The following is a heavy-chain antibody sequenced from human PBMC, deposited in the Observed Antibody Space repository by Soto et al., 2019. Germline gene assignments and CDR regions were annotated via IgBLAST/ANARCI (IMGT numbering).Heavy chain of an antibody. V-gene: IGHV5-10-1*03. CDR2: IDPSDSYT. J-gene: IGHJ6*02. CDR1: GYSFTSYW. Sequence: EVQLVQSGAEVKKPGESLRISCKGSGYSFTSYWISWVRQMPGKGLEWMGRIDPSDSYTNYSPSFQGHVTISADKSISTAYLQWSSLKASDTAMYYCARQCVTSDSWGYGMDVWGQGTTVTVSS. CDR3: ARQCVTSDSWGYGMDV. D-gene: IGHD2-2*01.